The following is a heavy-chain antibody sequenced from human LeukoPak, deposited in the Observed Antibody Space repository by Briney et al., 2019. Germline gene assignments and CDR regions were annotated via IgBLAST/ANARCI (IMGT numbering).Heavy chain of an antibody. Sequence: SETLSLTCTVSGGSISSYYWSWIRQPPGKGLEWIGYINYSGSTNYNPSLKSRVTISVDTSKNQFSLKLSSVTAADTAVYYCARAREGLDYWGQGTLVTVSS. CDR2: INYSGST. CDR3: ARAREGLDY. CDR1: GGSISSYY. V-gene: IGHV4-59*01. J-gene: IGHJ4*02.